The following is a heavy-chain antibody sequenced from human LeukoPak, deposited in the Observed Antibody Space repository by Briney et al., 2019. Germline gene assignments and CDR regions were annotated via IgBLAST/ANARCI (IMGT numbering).Heavy chain of an antibody. CDR3: VRKDGDY. Sequence: SETLSLTCTVSGASISSYFWSWTRQPAGKGLEWIGRVYNSGSTNYNPSLKSRVTMSLDTSENQLYLNLRYVTAADTAIYYCVRKDGDYWGQGTLVTVSS. CDR2: VYNSGST. V-gene: IGHV4-4*07. CDR1: GASISSYF. J-gene: IGHJ4*02.